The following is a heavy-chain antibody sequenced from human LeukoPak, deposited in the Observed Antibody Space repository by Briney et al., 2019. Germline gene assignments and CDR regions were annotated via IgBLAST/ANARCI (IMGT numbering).Heavy chain of an antibody. CDR1: GGSISSGGYY. CDR3: TREGIEADGGRLFDP. CDR2: IYYSGST. Sequence: SETLSLTCTVSGGSISSGGYYWSWIRQHPGKGLEWIGYIYYSGSTYYNPSLKSRVTISVDTSKNQLSLKLSSVTAADTAVYYCTREGIEADGGRLFDPWGQGTLVTVSS. D-gene: IGHD6-13*01. J-gene: IGHJ5*02. V-gene: IGHV4-31*03.